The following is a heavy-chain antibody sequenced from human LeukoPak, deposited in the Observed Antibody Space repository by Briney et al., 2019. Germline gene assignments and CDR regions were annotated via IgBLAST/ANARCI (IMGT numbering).Heavy chain of an antibody. CDR1: GGTFSSYT. V-gene: IGHV1-2*02. J-gene: IGHJ4*02. Sequence: ASVKVSCKASGGTFSSYTISWVRQAPGQGLEWMGWINPNSGGTNSAQKFQGRVTLTRDTSISTAYMELSGLRSDDTAVYYCARAFCSSNSCYYFDYWGQGTLVTVSS. CDR2: INPNSGGT. CDR3: ARAFCSSNSCYYFDY. D-gene: IGHD2-2*01.